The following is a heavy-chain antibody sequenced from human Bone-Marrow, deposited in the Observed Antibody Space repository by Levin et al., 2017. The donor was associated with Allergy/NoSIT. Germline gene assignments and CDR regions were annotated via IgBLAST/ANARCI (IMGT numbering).Heavy chain of an antibody. CDR2: IGGGAITT. CDR3: VKDRFRGPSGASATGWFDP. CDR1: GFIFSNHA. V-gene: IGHV3-23*01. D-gene: IGHD3-10*01. J-gene: IGHJ5*02. Sequence: PEASVKVSCAASGFIFSNHAMHWVRQAPGAGLEWVSGIGGGAITTDYADSVKGRFSISRDNSKDMLYLQMNSLRAEDTAIYFCVKDRFRGPSGASATGWFDPWGQGTLVTVYS.